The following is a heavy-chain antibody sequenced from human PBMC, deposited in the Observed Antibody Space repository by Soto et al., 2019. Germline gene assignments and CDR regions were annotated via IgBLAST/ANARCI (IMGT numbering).Heavy chain of an antibody. CDR2: IYYSGST. V-gene: IGHV4-59*01. J-gene: IGHJ5*01. CDR1: GGSISRYY. D-gene: IGHD6-13*01. Sequence: SETLSLTCTVSGGSISRYYRRWIRQPPGKGLEWIGYIYYSGSTNYNPSLKSRVTISVDTSKNQFSLKLSSVTAADTAVYYCAVRIAAAGTGGWLDFWGQGTLVTVSS. CDR3: AVRIAAAGTGGWLDF.